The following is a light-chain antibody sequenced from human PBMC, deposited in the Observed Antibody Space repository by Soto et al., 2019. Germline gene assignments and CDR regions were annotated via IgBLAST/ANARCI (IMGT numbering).Light chain of an antibody. V-gene: IGKV3-15*01. J-gene: IGKJ1*01. CDR1: QSVSAN. CDR3: QQYNNWPRT. CDR2: GAF. Sequence: TDITQSPATLSVSPGERATLSCRASQSVSANLAWYQQKPGQAPRLLIYGAFTRATDIPARFSGSGSGTEFTLTISRLQSEDSAVYYCQQYNNWPRTFGQGTKV.